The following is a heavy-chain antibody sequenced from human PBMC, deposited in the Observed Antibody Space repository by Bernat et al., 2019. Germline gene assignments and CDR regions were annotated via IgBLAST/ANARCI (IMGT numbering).Heavy chain of an antibody. CDR2: IYYSGST. V-gene: IGHV4-31*03. CDR1: GGSISSGGYY. D-gene: IGHD6-25*01. Sequence: QVQLQESGPGLVKPSETLSLTCTVSGGSISSGGYYWSWIRQHPGKGLEWIGYIYYSGSTYYNPSLKSRVTISVDTSKNQFSLKLSSVTAADTAVYYCARERPEDPALDYWGQGTLVTVSS. CDR3: ARERPEDPALDY. J-gene: IGHJ4*02.